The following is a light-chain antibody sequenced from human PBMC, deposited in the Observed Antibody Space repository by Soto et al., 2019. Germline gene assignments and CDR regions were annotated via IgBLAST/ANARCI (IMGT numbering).Light chain of an antibody. V-gene: IGKV1-5*03. CDR1: QSISSW. Sequence: DIQMTQSPSTLSASVGERVTITCRASQSISSWLAWYQQKPGKAPKLLIYKASSLESGVPSRFSGRGAGTEFTPAISSLQPDDFATYYCQQYSSYPYAFGQGTKVEIK. CDR2: KAS. CDR3: QQYSSYPYA. J-gene: IGKJ2*01.